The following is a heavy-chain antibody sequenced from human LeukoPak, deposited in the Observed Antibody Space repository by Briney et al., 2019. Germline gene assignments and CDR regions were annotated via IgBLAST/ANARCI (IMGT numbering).Heavy chain of an antibody. CDR2: ITTSSSYI. D-gene: IGHD4-17*01. CDR1: GFTFSTYY. Sequence: PGGSLRLSCAASGFTFSTYYMNWVRQAPGKGLEWVSSITTSSSYIYYADSVKGRFTISRDNAKNSLYLQMNSLRAEDTAVYYCARVDGDYLTYYFDYWGQGTLVTVSS. V-gene: IGHV3-21*01. J-gene: IGHJ4*02. CDR3: ARVDGDYLTYYFDY.